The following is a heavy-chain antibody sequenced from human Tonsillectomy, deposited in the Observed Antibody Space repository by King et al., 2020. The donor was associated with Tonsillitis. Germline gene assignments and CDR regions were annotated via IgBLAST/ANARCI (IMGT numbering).Heavy chain of an antibody. CDR3: SRSGMRRYCSGGSCYSADYYYYYGMDV. J-gene: IGHJ6*02. V-gene: IGHV1-8*01. CDR2: MNPNSGNT. CDR1: GYTFTSYD. D-gene: IGHD2-15*01. Sequence: QGQLVQSGAEVKKPGASVKVSCKASGYTFTSYDINWVRQATGQGLEWMGWMNPNSGNTGYAQKFQGRVTMTRNTSISTAYMELSSLRSEDTAVYYCSRSGMRRYCSGGSCYSADYYYYYGMDVWGQGTTVTVSS.